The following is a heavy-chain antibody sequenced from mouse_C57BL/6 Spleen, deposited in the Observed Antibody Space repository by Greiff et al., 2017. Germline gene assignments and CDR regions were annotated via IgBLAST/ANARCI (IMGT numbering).Heavy chain of an antibody. CDR3: ARGNDGPYGDYFGY. CDR1: GYTFTDYY. J-gene: IGHJ2*01. CDR2: IYPGSGNT. V-gene: IGHV1-76*01. Sequence: QVQLQQSGAELVRPGASVKLSCKASGYTFTDYYINWVKQRPGQGLEWIARIYPGSGNTYYNEKFKGKATLTAEKSSSTAYMQLSSLTSEDSAVYFCARGNDGPYGDYFGYWGQGTTLTVSS. D-gene: IGHD2-3*01.